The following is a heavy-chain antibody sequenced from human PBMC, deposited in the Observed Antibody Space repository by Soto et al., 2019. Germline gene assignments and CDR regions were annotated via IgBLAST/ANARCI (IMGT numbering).Heavy chain of an antibody. CDR2: IYYSGST. J-gene: IGHJ6*02. D-gene: IGHD6-19*01. Sequence: QLQLQESGPGLVKPSETLSLTCTVSGGSISSSSYYWGWIRQPPGKGLEWIGSIYYSGSTYYNPSLKSRVPISVDTSKNQFSLKLSSVTAADTAVYYCARRLNYSASTVAGYYYYYGMDVWGQGTTVTVSS. CDR3: ARRLNYSASTVAGYYYYYGMDV. V-gene: IGHV4-39*01. CDR1: GGSISSSSYY.